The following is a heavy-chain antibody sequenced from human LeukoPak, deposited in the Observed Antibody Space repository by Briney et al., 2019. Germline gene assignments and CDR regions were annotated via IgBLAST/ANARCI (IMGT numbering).Heavy chain of an antibody. CDR3: ARDRTYYGSGSSPFDP. V-gene: IGHV3-30*04. CDR1: GFTFSSYA. Sequence: GRSLSLTCAASGFTFSSYAMHWVRQAPGQGQEWVAVISYDGSNKYYADSVKGRFTISRDNSKNTLYLQMNSLRAEDTAVYYCARDRTYYGSGSSPFDPWGQGTLVTVSS. D-gene: IGHD3-10*01. J-gene: IGHJ5*02. CDR2: ISYDGSNK.